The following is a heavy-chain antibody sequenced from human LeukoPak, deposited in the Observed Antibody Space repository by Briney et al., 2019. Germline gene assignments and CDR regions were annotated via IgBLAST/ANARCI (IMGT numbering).Heavy chain of an antibody. Sequence: PGRSPRLSCAASGFTFSNYVIHWVRQAPGKGLEWVAVISYDGTYKYYADSVKGRFTISRDNSKNVLYLQMNSLRAEDTAVYYCARGGEYSSSWWGGYWGQGTPVTVSS. V-gene: IGHV3-30-3*01. D-gene: IGHD6-13*01. CDR1: GFTFSNYV. CDR3: ARGGEYSSSWWGGY. CDR2: ISYDGTYK. J-gene: IGHJ4*02.